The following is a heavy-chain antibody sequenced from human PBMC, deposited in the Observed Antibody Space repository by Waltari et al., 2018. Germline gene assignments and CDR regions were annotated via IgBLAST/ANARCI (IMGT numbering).Heavy chain of an antibody. CDR2: ISSGSGTI. V-gene: IGHV3-48*04. D-gene: IGHD6-13*01. Sequence: EVKLVESGGDVVQPGGSLRLSCAASGFSFSDYSMNWVRQAPGKGLEWISYISSGSGTIYYADSVKGRFTISRDNAKQSLFLQMSSLRGDDTALYYCARTDITAPGTLDSWGQGTLVIVSS. CDR1: GFSFSDYS. J-gene: IGHJ4*02. CDR3: ARTDITAPGTLDS.